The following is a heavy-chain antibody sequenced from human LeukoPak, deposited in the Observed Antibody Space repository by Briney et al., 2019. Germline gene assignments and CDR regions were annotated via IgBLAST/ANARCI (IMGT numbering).Heavy chain of an antibody. D-gene: IGHD4-17*01. CDR2: IYYSGSA. J-gene: IGHJ3*02. V-gene: IGHV4-59*01. CDR3: ARGHDYGDYGGFDAFDI. CDR1: GGSISSYY. Sequence: SETLSLTCTVSGGSISSYYWSWIRQPPGKGLEWIGYIYYSGSANYNPSLKSRVTIPVDTSKNQFSLKLSSVTAADTAVYYCARGHDYGDYGGFDAFDIWGQGTMVTVSS.